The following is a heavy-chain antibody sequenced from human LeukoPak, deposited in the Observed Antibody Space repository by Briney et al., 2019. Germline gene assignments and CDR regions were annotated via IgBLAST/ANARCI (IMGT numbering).Heavy chain of an antibody. Sequence: PGGSLRLSCAASGFTFSSYSMNWVRQAPGKGLEWVSSISSSSSYIYYADSVKGRFTISRDNAKNSLYLQMNSLRAEDTAVYYCARARNYYGSGSYIWGQGTLVTVSS. CDR2: ISSSSSYI. V-gene: IGHV3-21*01. CDR1: GFTFSSYS. D-gene: IGHD3-10*01. J-gene: IGHJ4*02. CDR3: ARARNYYGSGSYI.